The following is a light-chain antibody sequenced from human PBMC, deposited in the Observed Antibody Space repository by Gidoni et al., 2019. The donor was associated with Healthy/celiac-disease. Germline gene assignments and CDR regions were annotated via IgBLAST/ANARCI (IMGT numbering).Light chain of an antibody. CDR1: QSVLYSSNNKNY. J-gene: IGKJ1*01. CDR2: WAS. V-gene: IGKV4-1*01. Sequence: DIVLTQSPDSLAVSLGERATINCKSSQSVLYSSNNKNYLAWYQQKPGQPPMLLIYWASTRESGVPDRFSGSGSGTDFTLTISSLQAEDVAVYYCQQYWTFGQXTKVEIK. CDR3: QQYWT.